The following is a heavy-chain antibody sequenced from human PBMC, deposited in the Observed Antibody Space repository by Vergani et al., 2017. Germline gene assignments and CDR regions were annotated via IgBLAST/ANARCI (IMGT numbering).Heavy chain of an antibody. D-gene: IGHD4-17*01. J-gene: IGHJ3*02. Sequence: QVQLVQSGAEVKKPGSSVKVSCKASGGTFSSYAISWVRQAPGQGLEWMGRIIPIFGTANYAQKFQGRVTITADESTSTAYMELSSLRSEDTAVYYCAREMGNDYGDYEKNAFDIWGQGTMVTVSS. CDR1: GGTFSSYA. CDR2: IIPIFGTA. CDR3: AREMGNDYGDYEKNAFDI. V-gene: IGHV1-69*18.